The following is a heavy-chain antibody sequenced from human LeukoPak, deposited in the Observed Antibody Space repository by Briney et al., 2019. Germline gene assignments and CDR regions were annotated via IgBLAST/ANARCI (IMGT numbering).Heavy chain of an antibody. V-gene: IGHV3-23*01. J-gene: IGHJ3*02. CDR3: AKGTRGAAARASAFDI. Sequence: PGGSLSLSCAASGFTFSSYAMSWVRQAPGKGLEWVSAISGSGGSTYYADSVKGRFTISRDNSKNTLYLQMNSLRAEDTAVYYCAKGTRGAAARASAFDIWGQGTMVTVSS. CDR1: GFTFSSYA. CDR2: ISGSGGST. D-gene: IGHD6-13*01.